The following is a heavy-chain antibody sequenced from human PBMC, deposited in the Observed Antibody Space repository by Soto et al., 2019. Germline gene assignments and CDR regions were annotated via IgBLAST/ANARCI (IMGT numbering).Heavy chain of an antibody. Sequence: DVHLVESGGDLVQSGGSLRLSCEGSGFTFSNSWMVWVRQAPGKGLEWVASMNQDGTQKYYVDSVKGRFTISRDNAKNTLYLQMNSLKIDDTAVYFCATDRGPNTFDYWGQGTLVTVFS. CDR2: MNQDGTQK. V-gene: IGHV3-7*01. CDR3: ATDRGPNTFDY. CDR1: GFTFSNSW. J-gene: IGHJ4*02.